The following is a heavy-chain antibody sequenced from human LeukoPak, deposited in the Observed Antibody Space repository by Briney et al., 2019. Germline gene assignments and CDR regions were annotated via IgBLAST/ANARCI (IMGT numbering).Heavy chain of an antibody. D-gene: IGHD3-10*01. CDR1: GYTFTGYY. V-gene: IGHV1-2*04. CDR2: INPNSGGT. J-gene: IGHJ4*02. Sequence: ASVKVSCKASGYTFTGYYMHWVRQAPGQGLEWMGWINPNSGGTNYAQKFQGWVTMTRDTSISTAYMELSRLRSDDTAVYYCARGAMVRGVIPGPDYWGQGTLVTVSS. CDR3: ARGAMVRGVIPGPDY.